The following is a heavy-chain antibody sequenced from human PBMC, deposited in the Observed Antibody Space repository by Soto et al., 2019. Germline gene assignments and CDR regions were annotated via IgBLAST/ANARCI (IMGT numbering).Heavy chain of an antibody. CDR3: VRDASDYVLEY. V-gene: IGHV3-21*01. CDR2: LTSISTFI. D-gene: IGHD4-17*01. Sequence: ETLSLTCAVSGGSISSSYWWSWVRQPPGKGLEWVASLTSISTFIYYADSVKGRFTISRDNANNSLFLHMGSLRVEDTAVYFCVRDASDYVLEYWGQGTPVTVSS. J-gene: IGHJ4*02. CDR1: GGSISSSYW.